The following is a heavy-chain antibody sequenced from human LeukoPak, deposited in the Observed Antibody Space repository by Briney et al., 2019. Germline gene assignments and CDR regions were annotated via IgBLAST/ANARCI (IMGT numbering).Heavy chain of an antibody. J-gene: IGHJ4*02. D-gene: IGHD4-23*01. CDR1: GFTFSSYA. Sequence: GRSLRLSCAASGFTFSSYAMHWVRQAPGKGLEWVAVISYDGSNKYYADSVKGRFTISRDNSKNTLYLHMNSLRAEDTAVYYCARGPSGGYFDYWGQGTLVTVSS. CDR2: ISYDGSNK. V-gene: IGHV3-30-3*01. CDR3: ARGPSGGYFDY.